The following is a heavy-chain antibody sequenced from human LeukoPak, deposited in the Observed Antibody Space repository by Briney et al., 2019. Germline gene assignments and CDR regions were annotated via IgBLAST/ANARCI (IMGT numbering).Heavy chain of an antibody. V-gene: IGHV3-53*01. J-gene: IGHJ6*02. D-gene: IGHD2-15*01. CDR2: IYSGGST. CDR1: GFTVSSNY. CDR3: VGVVSYYYYGMDV. Sequence: GGSLRLSCAASGFTVSSNYMSWVRQAPGKGLEWVSVIYSGGSTYYADSVKGRFTISRDNSKNTLYLQMNGLRAEDTAVYYCVGVVSYYYYGMDVWGQGTTVTVSS.